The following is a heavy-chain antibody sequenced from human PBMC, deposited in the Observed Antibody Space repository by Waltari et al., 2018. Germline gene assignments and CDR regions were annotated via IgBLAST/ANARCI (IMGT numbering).Heavy chain of an antibody. Sequence: QVQLQQWGAGLLRPSETLSLSRAVYGGSFNGYYWGWHRQPPGKGLEGIGEISYSGNTNHNPSLRSRVNMLVDTSKSQFSLKLNSVTAADTAVYYCVRLEDCSGPGGNCYSGDSFAMDVWGQGTTVTVSS. V-gene: IGHV4-34*02. CDR2: ISYSGNT. J-gene: IGHJ6*02. D-gene: IGHD2-15*01. CDR3: VRLEDCSGPGGNCYSGDSFAMDV. CDR1: GGSFNGYY.